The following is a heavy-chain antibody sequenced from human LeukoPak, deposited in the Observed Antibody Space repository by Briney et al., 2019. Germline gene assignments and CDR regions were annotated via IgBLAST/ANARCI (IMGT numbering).Heavy chain of an antibody. Sequence: SETLSLTCTVSGGSISSSSYYWGWIRQPPGKGLECIGSIYYSGSTYYNPSLKSRVTISIDTSKNQFSLKLSSVTAADTAVYYCARPLRWPTRREDAFDIWGQGTMVTVS. J-gene: IGHJ3*02. D-gene: IGHD4-23*01. CDR2: IYYSGST. CDR3: ARPLRWPTRREDAFDI. V-gene: IGHV4-39*07. CDR1: GGSISSSSYY.